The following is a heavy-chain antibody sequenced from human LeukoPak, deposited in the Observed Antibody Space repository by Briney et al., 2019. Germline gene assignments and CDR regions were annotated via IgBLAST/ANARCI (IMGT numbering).Heavy chain of an antibody. D-gene: IGHD3-9*01. Sequence: SETLSLTCTVSGGSISSSSYFWGWTRQPPGKGLEWIGSIYYSGSTYYNPSLKSRVTISVDTSKNQFSLKLSSVTAADTAVYYCARSTYYDILTGYGGNFDYWGQGTLVTVSS. CDR1: GGSISSSSYF. V-gene: IGHV4-39*01. CDR2: IYYSGST. J-gene: IGHJ4*02. CDR3: ARSTYYDILTGYGGNFDY.